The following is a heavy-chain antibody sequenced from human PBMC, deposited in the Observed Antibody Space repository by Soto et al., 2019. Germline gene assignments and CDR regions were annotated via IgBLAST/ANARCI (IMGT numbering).Heavy chain of an antibody. Sequence: ASVKVSCKASGYTFTSYAMHWVRQAPGQRLEWMGWINAGNGNTKYSQKFQGRVTITRDTSASTAYMELSSLRSEDTAVYYCARGPPIYCSSTSCSNEHMVTDFDYWGQGTLVTVSS. J-gene: IGHJ4*02. CDR1: GYTFTSYA. D-gene: IGHD2-2*01. CDR2: INAGNGNT. V-gene: IGHV1-3*01. CDR3: ARGPPIYCSSTSCSNEHMVTDFDY.